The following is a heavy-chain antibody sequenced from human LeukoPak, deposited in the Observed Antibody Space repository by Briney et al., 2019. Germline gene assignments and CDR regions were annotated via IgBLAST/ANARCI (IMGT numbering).Heavy chain of an antibody. CDR2: IKRDASER. V-gene: IGHV3-7*01. Sequence: WVPTIKRDASERYYLVSVTGGFTVSTDNAKNSIYLQMNSLRAEDTAVYYCARGGSYTVDYWGQGTLVTVSS. CDR3: ARGGSYTVDY. D-gene: IGHD3-10*01. J-gene: IGHJ4*02.